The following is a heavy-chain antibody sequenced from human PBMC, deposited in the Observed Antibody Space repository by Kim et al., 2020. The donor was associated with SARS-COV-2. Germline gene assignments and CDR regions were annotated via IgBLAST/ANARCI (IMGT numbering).Heavy chain of an antibody. Sequence: GGSLRLSCAASGFTFSAYAMLWVRQAPGKGPEWVAVISSDGSYKFYADSVKGRFTISRDSSKNTLDLQMNSLRAEDTAVYYCARPGVVGPTFWFDPWGQGTLVTVSS. J-gene: IGHJ5*02. D-gene: IGHD1-26*01. CDR3: ARPGVVGPTFWFDP. V-gene: IGHV3-30*14. CDR1: GFTFSAYA. CDR2: ISSDGSYK.